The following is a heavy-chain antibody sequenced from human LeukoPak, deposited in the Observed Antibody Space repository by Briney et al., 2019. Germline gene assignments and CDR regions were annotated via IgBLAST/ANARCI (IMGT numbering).Heavy chain of an antibody. CDR2: IRYDGSNK. D-gene: IGHD4-17*01. CDR3: AKALFYGDLNWFDP. J-gene: IGHJ5*02. V-gene: IGHV3-30*02. CDR1: GFSFSSYG. Sequence: GGSLRLSCGASGFSFSSYGMHWVRQAPGKGLEWVAFIRYDGSNKYYADSVKGRFTIPRDNSKNTLYLQMNSLRAEDTAVYYCAKALFYGDLNWFDPWGQGTLVTVSS.